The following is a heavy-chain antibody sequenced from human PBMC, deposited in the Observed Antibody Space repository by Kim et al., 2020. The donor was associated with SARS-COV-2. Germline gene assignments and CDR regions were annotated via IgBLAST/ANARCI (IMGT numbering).Heavy chain of an antibody. Sequence: GGSLRLSCAASGFTFSSYDMHWVRQATGKGLEWVSAIGLAGNTYYAGSVKGRFTISRDNAKDSLYLQMNDLRAGDTAVYYCARNEGPGHHYFYGIDVWGQGPALTVSS. CDR1: GFTFSSYD. CDR3: ARNEGPGHHYFYGIDV. CDR2: IGLAGNT. V-gene: IGHV3-13*01. J-gene: IGHJ6*02. D-gene: IGHD1-1*01.